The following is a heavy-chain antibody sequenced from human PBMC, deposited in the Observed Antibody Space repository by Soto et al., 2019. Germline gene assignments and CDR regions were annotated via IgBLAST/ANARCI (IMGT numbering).Heavy chain of an antibody. V-gene: IGHV3-15*01. Sequence: GGSLRLSCAASGFTFSNAWMSWVRQAPGKGLEWVGRIKSKTDGGTTDYAAPVKGRFTISRDDSKNTLYLQMNSLKTEDTAVYYCTTGGGRSSSWLEMGPFDYWGQGTLVTVSS. CDR3: TTGGGRSSSWLEMGPFDY. J-gene: IGHJ4*02. CDR2: IKSKTDGGTT. CDR1: GFTFSNAW. D-gene: IGHD6-13*01.